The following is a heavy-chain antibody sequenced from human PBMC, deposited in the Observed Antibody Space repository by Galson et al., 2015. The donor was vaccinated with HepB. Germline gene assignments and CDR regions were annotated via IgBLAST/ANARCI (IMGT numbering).Heavy chain of an antibody. CDR2: ISSTSTYI. D-gene: IGHD7-27*01. V-gene: IGHV3-21*01. CDR1: GFTFSNYS. Sequence: SLRLSCAASGFTFSNYSMIWVRHAPGKGLEWVSSISSTSTYIYYADSVKGRFTFSRDNAKNSLFLQMNSLRAEDTAVYYCARDPPLGTPFDYWGQGILVTVSS. CDR3: ARDPPLGTPFDY. J-gene: IGHJ4*02.